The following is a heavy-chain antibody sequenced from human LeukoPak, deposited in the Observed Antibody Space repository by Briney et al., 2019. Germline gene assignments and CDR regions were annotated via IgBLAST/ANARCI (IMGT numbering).Heavy chain of an antibody. J-gene: IGHJ4*02. Sequence: GGSLRLSCVAYGFTFSSYWIHWVRQAPGKGLVWVSRINSDGGSTDYADSVKGRFTISRDNAKNTLYLQMNSLRAEDTAVYYCAKDLGYCSSTSCYTGGFDYWGQGTLVTVSS. V-gene: IGHV3-74*01. D-gene: IGHD2-2*02. CDR3: AKDLGYCSSTSCYTGGFDY. CDR1: GFTFSSYW. CDR2: INSDGGST.